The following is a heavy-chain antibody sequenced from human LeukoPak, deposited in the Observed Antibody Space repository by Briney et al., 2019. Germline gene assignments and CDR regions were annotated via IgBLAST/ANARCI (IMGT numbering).Heavy chain of an antibody. D-gene: IGHD2-2*01. J-gene: IGHJ5*02. CDR1: GFTFSSYW. Sequence: GGSLRLSCAASGFTFSSYWMSWVRQAPGKGLEWVGNIKQDGSEKYYVDSVKGRFTISRDNAKNSLYLQMNSLRAEDTAVYYCARDAFLGYCSSTSCYQSWFDPWGQGTLATVSS. CDR3: ARDAFLGYCSSTSCYQSWFDP. V-gene: IGHV3-7*01. CDR2: IKQDGSEK.